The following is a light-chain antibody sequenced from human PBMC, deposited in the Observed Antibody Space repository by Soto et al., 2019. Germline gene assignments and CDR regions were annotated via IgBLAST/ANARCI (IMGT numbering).Light chain of an antibody. V-gene: IGLV2-14*01. CDR1: SSDVGGYNY. J-gene: IGLJ2*01. Sequence: QSVLTQPASVSGSPGQSITISCTGTSSDVGGYNYVSWYQQHPGKAPKLMIYDVSNRPSGVSNRFSGSKSGNTASLTISGLGAEDEAYYYCSSYTSSSTLGVFGGGTKLTVL. CDR2: DVS. CDR3: SSYTSSSTLGV.